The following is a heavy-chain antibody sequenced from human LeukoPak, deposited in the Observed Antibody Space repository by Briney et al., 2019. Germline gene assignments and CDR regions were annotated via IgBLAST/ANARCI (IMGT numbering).Heavy chain of an antibody. D-gene: IGHD4-17*01. Sequence: ASVKVSCKTSGYTFTTYGVSWVRQAPGQGLEWMGWIGGHNGITSYAQNVQGRVAMTTGSSTSTAYMELRSLTSDDTAVYYCARSGATVTTHFDSWGQGTLVTVSS. J-gene: IGHJ4*02. CDR1: GYTFTTYG. CDR3: ARSGATVTTHFDS. CDR2: IGGHNGIT. V-gene: IGHV1-18*01.